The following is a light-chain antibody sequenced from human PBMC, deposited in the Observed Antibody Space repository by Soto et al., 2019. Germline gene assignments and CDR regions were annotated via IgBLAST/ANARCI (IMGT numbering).Light chain of an antibody. CDR1: SSDIGTYNY. Sequence: QSVLTQPASVSGSPGQSITISCTGTSSDIGTYNYVSWYQQHPGKAPKLMIYEVSNRPSGVSNRFSGSKSGNTASLSISGRQAADEAYYYCSAYTNRIALFGGGTQLTVL. CDR3: SAYTNRIAL. J-gene: IGLJ3*02. V-gene: IGLV2-14*01. CDR2: EVS.